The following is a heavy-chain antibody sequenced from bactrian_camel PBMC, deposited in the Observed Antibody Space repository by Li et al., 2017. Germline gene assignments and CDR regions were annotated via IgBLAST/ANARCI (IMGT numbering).Heavy chain of an antibody. D-gene: IGHD3*01. Sequence: VQLVESGGDSVQAGGSLRLSRAASESSFSTYCMGWVRQGPGKGLEWVSAINSGGGSTYYADSVKGRFTISRDNAKYTLYLQLNSLQTEDTAMYYCTRAAGDTAFMYPPDYWGQGTQVTVS. J-gene: IGHJ4*01. CDR2: INSGGGST. CDR3: TRAAGDTAFMYPPDY. CDR1: ESSFSTYC. V-gene: IGHV3S40*01.